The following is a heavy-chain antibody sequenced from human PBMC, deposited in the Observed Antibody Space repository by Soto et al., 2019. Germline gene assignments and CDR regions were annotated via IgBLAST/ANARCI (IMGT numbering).Heavy chain of an antibody. CDR1: GFTLSSYW. V-gene: IGHV3-7*01. CDR3: MTSVTTHDY. Sequence: EVQLVESGGGLVQPGGSLRLSCAASGFTLSSYWMNWVRLAPGKGLEWVANIKQDGSQKNYVDSVKGRFTISRDNAKNSLYLQMSSLRAKDTAVYYCMTSVTTHDYGGQGTLVTVSS. CDR2: IKQDGSQK. D-gene: IGHD4-17*01. J-gene: IGHJ4*02.